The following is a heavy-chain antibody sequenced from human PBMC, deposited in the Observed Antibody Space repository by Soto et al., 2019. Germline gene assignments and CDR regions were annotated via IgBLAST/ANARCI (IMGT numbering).Heavy chain of an antibody. V-gene: IGHV4-34*01. CDR1: GGSFSGYY. J-gene: IGHJ6*03. CDR2: INHRGST. Sequence: QVQLQQWGAGLLKPSETLSLTCAVYGGSFSGYYWSWIRQPPGKGLEWIGEINHRGSTNYNPSLKRRVNISVDTSKNQFCLHLRSVTAADTAVYYCARGRLLWFGELYSRRGYYYYMDVWCKGSTVTVCS. D-gene: IGHD3-10*01. CDR3: ARGRLLWFGELYSRRGYYYYMDV.